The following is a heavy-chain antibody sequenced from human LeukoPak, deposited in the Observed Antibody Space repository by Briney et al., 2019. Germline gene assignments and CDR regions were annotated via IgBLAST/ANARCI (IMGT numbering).Heavy chain of an antibody. CDR3: ARDFWSGYYTEA. D-gene: IGHD3-3*01. CDR2: ISGSSSGSTSII. Sequence: PGGSLRLSCEFSGFTFSTYVMNWVRQAPGKGLEWISYISGSSSGSTSIIHYADSVKGRFTISRDNAKNSLHLQMDSLSAEDTAVYYYARDFWSGYYTEAWGQGALVIVSS. J-gene: IGHJ5*02. V-gene: IGHV3-48*04. CDR1: GFTFSTYV.